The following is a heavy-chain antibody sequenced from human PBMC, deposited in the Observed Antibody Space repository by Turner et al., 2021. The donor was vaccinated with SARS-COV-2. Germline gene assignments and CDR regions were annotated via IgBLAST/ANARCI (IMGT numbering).Heavy chain of an antibody. CDR2: SYYSGNR. Sequence: QLPLQESGPGPVKPSETPSPPCTVPGGSISSSCFYWGWIRQPPGKGLGWIWNSYYSGNRYYNPSLKSRVNMSVDTSTNQFSLELSSVTAADTAVYYCASYSRGYSYDGAFDYWGQGTLVTVSS. D-gene: IGHD5-18*01. CDR1: GGSISSSCFY. J-gene: IGHJ4*02. CDR3: ASYSRGYSYDGAFDY. V-gene: IGHV4-39*01.